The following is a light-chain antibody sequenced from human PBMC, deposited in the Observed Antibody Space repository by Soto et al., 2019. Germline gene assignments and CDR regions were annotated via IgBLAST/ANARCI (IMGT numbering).Light chain of an antibody. CDR3: QSYDSSLSALHV. CDR2: DNN. CDR1: SSNIGAGYE. J-gene: IGLJ1*01. V-gene: IGLV1-40*01. Sequence: QSVLTQPPSVSGAPGQRVTISCTGSSSNIGAGYEVHWYQQFPGTAPKLLTYDNNNRPSGVPDRFSASKSGTSASLAITGLQAEDEADYYCQSYDSSLSALHVFGTGTKLTVL.